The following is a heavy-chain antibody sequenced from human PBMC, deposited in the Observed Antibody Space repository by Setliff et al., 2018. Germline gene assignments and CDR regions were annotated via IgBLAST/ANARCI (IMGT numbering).Heavy chain of an antibody. J-gene: IGHJ4*02. D-gene: IGHD3-22*01. V-gene: IGHV3-33*03. CDR2: IWYDGSQK. CDR1: GFGFSYAW. Sequence: GGSLRLSCATSGFGFSYAWMSWVRQSPGKGLEWVAVIWYDGSQKYHADSVKGRFTVSRDNSKNTLYLQMNSLRAEDTAVYYCAKDPGDSSGSFEYWGQGTPVTVSS. CDR3: AKDPGDSSGSFEY.